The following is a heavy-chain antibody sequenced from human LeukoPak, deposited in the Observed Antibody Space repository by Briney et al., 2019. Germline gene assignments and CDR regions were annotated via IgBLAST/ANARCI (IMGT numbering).Heavy chain of an antibody. V-gene: IGHV4-31*03. CDR2: IYYSGST. CDR3: AARSGWYLPYIDY. Sequence: PSETLSLTCTVSGGSLSSGGYYWSWIRQHPGKGLEWIGYIYYSGSTYYNPSLKSRVTISVDTSKNQFSLKLSSVTAADTAVYYCAARSGWYLPYIDYWGQGTLVTVSS. CDR1: GGSLSSGGYY. J-gene: IGHJ4*02. D-gene: IGHD6-19*01.